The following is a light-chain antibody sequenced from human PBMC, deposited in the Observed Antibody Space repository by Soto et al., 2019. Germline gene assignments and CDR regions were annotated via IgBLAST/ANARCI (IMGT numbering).Light chain of an antibody. CDR2: DAS. Sequence: DIQMTQSPSTLSTSVGDRVTITCRASQSISSWLAWYQQKPGKAPNLLIYDASSLKSGVPSRFSGSGSGTEFTLTISSLQPDDSATYYCQQYNTYPWTFGQGTNVEIK. J-gene: IGKJ1*01. CDR3: QQYNTYPWT. V-gene: IGKV1-5*01. CDR1: QSISSW.